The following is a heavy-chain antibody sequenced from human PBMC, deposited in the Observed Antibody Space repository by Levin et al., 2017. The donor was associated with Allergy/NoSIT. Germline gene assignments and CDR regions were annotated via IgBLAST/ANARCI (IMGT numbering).Heavy chain of an antibody. D-gene: IGHD3-9*01. CDR3: ARGRITIPFRRPSYFDY. J-gene: IGHJ4*02. V-gene: IGHV4-39*07. CDR1: SGSVSSGSYH. Sequence: SETLSLTCTVSSGSVSSGSYHWSWIRQPPGKGLEWIGEINHSGSTNYNPSLKSRVTISVDTSKNQFSLKLSSVTAADTAVYYCARGRITIPFRRPSYFDYWGQGTLVTVSS. CDR2: INHSGST.